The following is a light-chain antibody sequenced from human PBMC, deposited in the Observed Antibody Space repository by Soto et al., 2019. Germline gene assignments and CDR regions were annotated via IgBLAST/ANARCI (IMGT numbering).Light chain of an antibody. CDR1: SSNIGGNS. CDR3: GSYAGSNNFVV. V-gene: IGLV1-51*01. CDR2: DDN. J-gene: IGLJ2*01. Sequence: QSVMTQPPSVSAAPGQKVTISCSGSSSNIGGNSVSWYQQLPGTAPKLLIYDDNKRPSGIPDRFSGSKSGTSATLGITGFQTGDEADYYCGSYAGSNNFVVFGGGTKLTVL.